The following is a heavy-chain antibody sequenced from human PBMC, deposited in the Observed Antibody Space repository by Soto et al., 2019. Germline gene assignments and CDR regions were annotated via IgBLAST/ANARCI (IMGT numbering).Heavy chain of an antibody. V-gene: IGHV3-30*18. CDR2: ISYDGSNK. J-gene: IGHJ4*02. CDR1: GFTFSSYG. D-gene: IGHD2-2*01. CDR3: AKSSSELADY. Sequence: QVQLVESGGGVVQPGRSLRLSCAASGFTFSSYGMHWVRQAPGKGLEWVAVISYDGSNKYYADSVKGRFTISRDNSKNTLYLQMNSLRAEDTAVYYCAKSSSELADYWGQGTLVTVS.